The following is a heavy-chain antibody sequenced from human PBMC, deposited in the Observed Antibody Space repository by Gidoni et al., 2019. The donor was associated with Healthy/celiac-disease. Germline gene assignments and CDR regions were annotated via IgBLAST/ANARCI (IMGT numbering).Heavy chain of an antibody. Sequence: EVQLVQSGAAVKKPGESLRISCKGSGYSFTSYWISWVRQMPGKGLEWMGRIDPSDSYTNYSPSFQGHVTISADKSISTAYLQWSSLKASDTAMYYCARLCSGGSCYGYYYMDVWGKGTTVTVSS. D-gene: IGHD2-15*01. CDR3: ARLCSGGSCYGYYYMDV. V-gene: IGHV5-10-1*03. CDR1: GYSFTSYW. J-gene: IGHJ6*03. CDR2: IDPSDSYT.